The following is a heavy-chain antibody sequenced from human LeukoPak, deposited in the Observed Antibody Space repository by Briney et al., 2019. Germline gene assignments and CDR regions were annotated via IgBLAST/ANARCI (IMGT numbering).Heavy chain of an antibody. D-gene: IGHD2-15*01. CDR2: ISWNSGSI. CDR1: GFTFDDYA. Sequence: GGSLRLSCAASGFTFDDYAMHWVRQAPGKGLEWVSGISWNSGSIGYADSVKGRFTISRDNAKNSLYLQMNSLRGEDTAVYYCARAPLVVVVTATPNLDYWGQGTLVTVSS. CDR3: ARAPLVVVVTATPNLDY. V-gene: IGHV3-9*01. J-gene: IGHJ4*02.